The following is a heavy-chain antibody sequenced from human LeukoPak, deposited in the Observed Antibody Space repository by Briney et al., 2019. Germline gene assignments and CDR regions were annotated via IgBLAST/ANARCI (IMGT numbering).Heavy chain of an antibody. CDR3: TRDPHAYVWGSYRYYFDY. D-gene: IGHD3-16*02. V-gene: IGHV3-49*04. J-gene: IGHJ4*02. Sequence: GGSLRLSCTASGFTFGDYAMSWVRQAPGKGLEWVGFIRSEAYGGKTEYAASVKGRFTISRDDSKSIAYLQINSLKTEDTAVYYCTRDPHAYVWGSYRYYFDYWGQGTLVTVSS. CDR2: IRSEAYGGKT. CDR1: GFTFGDYA.